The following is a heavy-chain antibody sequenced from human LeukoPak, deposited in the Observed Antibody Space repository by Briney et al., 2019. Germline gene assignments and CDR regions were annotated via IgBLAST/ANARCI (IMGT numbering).Heavy chain of an antibody. D-gene: IGHD6-13*01. CDR3: ARDVAGTGDY. V-gene: IGHV3-33*01. CDR1: GFTFSNYG. CDR2: IWYDGSNE. J-gene: IGHJ4*02. Sequence: GRSLRLSCAASGFTFSNYGMQWVRQAPGKGLEWVAVIWYDGSNEDYADSVKGRFTISRDNSKNTLYLQMNSLRAEDTAVYYCARDVAGTGDYWGQGTLVTVSS.